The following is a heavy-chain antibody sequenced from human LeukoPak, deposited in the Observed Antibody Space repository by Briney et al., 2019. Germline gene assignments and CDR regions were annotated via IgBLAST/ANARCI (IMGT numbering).Heavy chain of an antibody. CDR3: ARGYCSSTNCYGFFWY. Sequence: QPGGSLRLSCAASGYTFSSYEMNWVRQAPGKGLEWVSYISSSGSTIYYADSVKGRFTISRDNAKNPLYLQMNSLRAEDTAVYYCARGYCSSTNCYGFFWYWGQGTLVTVSS. D-gene: IGHD2-2*01. CDR1: GYTFSSYE. V-gene: IGHV3-48*03. J-gene: IGHJ4*02. CDR2: ISSSGSTI.